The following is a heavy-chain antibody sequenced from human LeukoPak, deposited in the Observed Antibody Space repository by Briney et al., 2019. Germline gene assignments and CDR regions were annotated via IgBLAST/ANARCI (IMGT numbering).Heavy chain of an antibody. D-gene: IGHD4-11*01. J-gene: IGHJ3*02. V-gene: IGHV3-11*01. Sequence: GGSLRLSCAASGFRFSDYYMSWIRQAPGKGLEWISYISDSGSTIYYADSVKGRFTISRDNSKNTLYLQMNSLRAEDTAVYYCARVRETVDAFDIWGQGTMVTVSS. CDR2: ISDSGSTI. CDR1: GFRFSDYY. CDR3: ARVRETVDAFDI.